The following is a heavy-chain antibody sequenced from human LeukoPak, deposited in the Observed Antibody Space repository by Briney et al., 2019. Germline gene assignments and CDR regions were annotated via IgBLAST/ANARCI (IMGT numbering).Heavy chain of an antibody. Sequence: GASVTISCKVSGYSLRDLSMHWVRQTPGKGLEWMGGSDPEDGKTIYAQDFQGRVTMTEDTSTHTIYMELSSLRSEDTAVYYCATGAYGWPFFDNWGQGTLVIVSS. CDR3: ATGAYGWPFFDN. J-gene: IGHJ4*02. D-gene: IGHD3-10*01. CDR1: GYSLRDLS. CDR2: SDPEDGKT. V-gene: IGHV1-24*01.